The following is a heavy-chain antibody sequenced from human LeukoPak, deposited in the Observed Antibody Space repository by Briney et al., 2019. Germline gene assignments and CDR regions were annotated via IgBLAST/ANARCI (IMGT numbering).Heavy chain of an antibody. CDR3: ASLRIWFGDLDY. D-gene: IGHD3-10*01. CDR1: RFTFSSYG. Sequence: GGSLRLSCAASRFTFSSYGMHWVRQAPGKGLEWVAFIRYDGSNKYHADSVKGRFTISRDNSKNTLYLQMNSLRAEDTAVYYCASLRIWFGDLDYWGQGTLVTVSS. CDR2: IRYDGSNK. V-gene: IGHV3-30*02. J-gene: IGHJ4*02.